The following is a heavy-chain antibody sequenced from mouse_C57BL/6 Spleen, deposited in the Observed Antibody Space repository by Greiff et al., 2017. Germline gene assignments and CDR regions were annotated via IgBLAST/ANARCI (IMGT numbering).Heavy chain of an antibody. J-gene: IGHJ3*01. CDR2: ISYSGST. D-gene: IGHD1-1*01. Sequence: DVQLQESGPGMVKPSQSLSLTCTVTGYSITSGYDWHWIRHFPGNKLEWMGYISYSGSTTYNPSLKSRISITHDTSKNHFFLKLNSVTTEDTATYFCARWENYYGFAYWGQGTLVTVSA. CDR1: GYSITSGYD. V-gene: IGHV3-1*01. CDR3: ARWENYYGFAY.